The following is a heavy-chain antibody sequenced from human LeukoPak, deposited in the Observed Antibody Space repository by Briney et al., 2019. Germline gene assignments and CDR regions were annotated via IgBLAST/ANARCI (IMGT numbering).Heavy chain of an antibody. J-gene: IGHJ4*02. CDR1: GFTFSSYS. CDR2: ISSSSSYI. V-gene: IGHV3-21*01. Sequence: MAGGSLRLSCAASGFTFSSYSMNWVRQAPGKGLEWVSSISSSSSYIYYADSVKGRFTISRDNAKNSLYLQMNSLRAEDTAVYYCARDILTGYYRNDYWGQGTLVTVSS. CDR3: ARDILTGYYRNDY. D-gene: IGHD3-9*01.